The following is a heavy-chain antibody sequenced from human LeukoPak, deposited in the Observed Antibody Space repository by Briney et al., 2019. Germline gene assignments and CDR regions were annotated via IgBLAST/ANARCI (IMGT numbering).Heavy chain of an antibody. CDR1: GFTFSSYA. CDR3: AKNYDSSSWYFDY. CDR2: ISASGGST. D-gene: IGHD6-13*01. J-gene: IGHJ4*02. Sequence: PGGSLRLSCAASGFTFSSYAMSWVRQAPGKGLGWVSTISASGGSTYYADSVKGRFTISRDNSKNTLYLQMNSLRAEDTAVYYCAKNYDSSSWYFDYWGQGTLVTVSS. V-gene: IGHV3-23*01.